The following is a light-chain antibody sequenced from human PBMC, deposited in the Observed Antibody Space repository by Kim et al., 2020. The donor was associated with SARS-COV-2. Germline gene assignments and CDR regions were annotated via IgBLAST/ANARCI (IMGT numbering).Light chain of an antibody. CDR1: QSISSY. V-gene: IGKV1-39*01. J-gene: IGKJ1*01. Sequence: ASVGDRVTITCRASQSISSYLNWYQQKPGKPPKLLIYTASSLQSGVPSRFRGSGSGTDFTLTISSLQPEDFATYYCQQSYSTPRTFGQGTKVDIK. CDR2: TAS. CDR3: QQSYSTPRT.